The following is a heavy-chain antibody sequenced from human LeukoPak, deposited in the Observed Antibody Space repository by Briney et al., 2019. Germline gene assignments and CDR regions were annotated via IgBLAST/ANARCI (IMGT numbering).Heavy chain of an antibody. CDR2: IRPDGGHT. D-gene: IGHD3-10*01. J-gene: IGHJ4*02. CDR3: ASEVFGSGSYLDF. CDR1: GFAFTTYA. Sequence: GGSMRLSCAASGFAFTTYAMYWVRQAQGQVLEWVALIRPDGGHTFYSSSVRRRFTISRDDSKNTVSLQMNSLRPEDTAVYYCASEVFGSGSYLDFWGQGSLVTVSS. V-gene: IGHV3-33*01.